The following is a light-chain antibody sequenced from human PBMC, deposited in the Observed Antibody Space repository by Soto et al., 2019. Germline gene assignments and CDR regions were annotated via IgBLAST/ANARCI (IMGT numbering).Light chain of an antibody. V-gene: IGLV2-14*01. Sequence: QSALTQPASVSGSPGQSITISCTGTTSDVGGYNYVSWYQQHPGKAPKFMIYDVSNRPPGVSNRFSGSKSGNTASLTISGLQAEDEADYYCSSYTNISTLVAFGGGTKLTVL. CDR2: DVS. CDR1: TSDVGGYNY. J-gene: IGLJ2*01. CDR3: SSYTNISTLVA.